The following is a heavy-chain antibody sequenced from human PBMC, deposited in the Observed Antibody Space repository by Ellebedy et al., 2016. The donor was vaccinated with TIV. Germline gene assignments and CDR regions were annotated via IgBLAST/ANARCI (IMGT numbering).Heavy chain of an antibody. CDR2: IYHSGST. D-gene: IGHD4-17*01. J-gene: IGHJ5*02. Sequence: MPSETLSLTCTVSGGSISRGGYYWSSSRQPPGKGLEWIGYIYHSGSTNSNPSLKNRVTISVDTSKNQFYLKLNSVTAAATAVYYWARAISPTTPGNWFDRWGQGTLITVSS. CDR1: GGSISRGGYY. CDR3: ARAISPTTPGNWFDR. V-gene: IGHV4-61*08.